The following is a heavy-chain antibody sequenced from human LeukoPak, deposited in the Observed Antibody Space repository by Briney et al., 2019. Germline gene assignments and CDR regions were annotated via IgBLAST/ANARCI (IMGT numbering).Heavy chain of an antibody. V-gene: IGHV3-30*02. CDR3: ARDPGNSGWGAFDI. D-gene: IGHD6-19*01. Sequence: GGSLRLSCAASGFTFSSYGMYWVRQAPGKGLEWVAFIRYDGSNKYYADSVKGRFTVSRDNSKNTLYLQMNSLRAEDTAVYYCARDPGNSGWGAFDIWGQGTMVTVSS. CDR2: IRYDGSNK. CDR1: GFTFSSYG. J-gene: IGHJ3*02.